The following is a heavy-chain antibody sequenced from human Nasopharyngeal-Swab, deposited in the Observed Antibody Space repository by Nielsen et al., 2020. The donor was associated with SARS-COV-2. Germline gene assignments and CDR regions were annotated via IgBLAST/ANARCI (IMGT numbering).Heavy chain of an antibody. J-gene: IGHJ4*02. Sequence: SETLSLTCAVYGGSFSGYYWSWIRQPPGKGLEWIGEINHSGTTNYNPSLKSRVTISVDTSKNQFSLKLNSVTAADTAVYYCARAGVDISTGSSGGCFDYWGQGTLVTVSS. CDR2: INHSGTT. D-gene: IGHD3-9*01. V-gene: IGHV4-34*01. CDR1: GGSFSGYY. CDR3: ARAGVDISTGSSGGCFDY.